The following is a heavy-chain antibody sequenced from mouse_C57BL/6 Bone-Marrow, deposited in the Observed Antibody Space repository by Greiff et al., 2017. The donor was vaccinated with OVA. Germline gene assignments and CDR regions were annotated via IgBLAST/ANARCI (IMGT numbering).Heavy chain of an antibody. V-gene: IGHV1-50*01. CDR3: ANYYGSSYWYCDV. CDR2: IDPSDSYT. D-gene: IGHD1-1*01. J-gene: IGHJ1*03. CDR1: GYTFTSYW. Sequence: QVQLQQPGAELVKPGASVKLSCKASGYTFTSYWMQWVKQRPGQGLEWIGEIDPSDSYTNYNQKFKGKATLTVDTSSSTAYMQLSSLTSEDSAVYYGANYYGSSYWYCDVWGTGTTVTVSS.